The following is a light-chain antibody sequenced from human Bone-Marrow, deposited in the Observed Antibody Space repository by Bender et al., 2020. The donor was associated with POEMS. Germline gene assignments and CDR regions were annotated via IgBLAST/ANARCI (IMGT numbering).Light chain of an antibody. CDR2: EVT. CDR3: CSYAGTSFDV. CDR1: NSDVGNYNL. V-gene: IGLV2-23*02. J-gene: IGLJ1*01. Sequence: QSALTQPASVSGSPGQSITISCTGTNSDVGNYNLVSWYQQHPGKAPKLLIYEVTKRPSGVSNRFSGSKSGNTASLTISGLQADDEADYYCCSYAGTSFDVFATGTKVTVL.